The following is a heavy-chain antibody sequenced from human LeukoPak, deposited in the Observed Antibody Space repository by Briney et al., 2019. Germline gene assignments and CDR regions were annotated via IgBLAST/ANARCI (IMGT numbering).Heavy chain of an antibody. Sequence: SETLSLTCTVSGGSISSYYWSWIRQPPGKGLEWIGYIYYSGSTNYNPSLKSRVTISVDTSKNHFSLKLRSVTAADTAVYYCARTGYSSGWYPFDYWGQGTLVTVSS. CDR1: GGSISSYY. D-gene: IGHD6-19*01. CDR3: ARTGYSSGWYPFDY. V-gene: IGHV4-59*12. J-gene: IGHJ4*02. CDR2: IYYSGST.